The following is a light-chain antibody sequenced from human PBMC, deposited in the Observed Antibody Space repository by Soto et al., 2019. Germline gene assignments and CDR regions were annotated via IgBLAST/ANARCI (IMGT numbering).Light chain of an antibody. CDR3: QQTFSIPFT. CDR1: QNIDTY. Sequence: DIQMTQSPPSLSASVGDKVTITCRASQNIDTYLNWFQQKPDKAPSLIIFAASSVQNGVPSRFSGSGSGTDFTLTITSLRPEDFGTYYCQQTFSIPFTFGPGNRLDIK. V-gene: IGKV1-39*01. CDR2: AAS. J-gene: IGKJ3*01.